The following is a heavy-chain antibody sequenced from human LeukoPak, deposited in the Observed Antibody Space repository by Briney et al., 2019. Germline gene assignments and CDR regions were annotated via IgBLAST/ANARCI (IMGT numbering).Heavy chain of an antibody. CDR1: GGSISNSRDY. V-gene: IGHV4-39*01. CDR3: ARQFRWFGELWDNWFDP. CDR2: IYYSGSA. D-gene: IGHD3-10*01. Sequence: PSETLSLTCTVSGGSISNSRDYWGWIRQPPGKGLEWIGSIYYSGSAYYNPSLKSRVTISVDTSKNQFSLKLSSVTAADTAVYYCARQFRWFGELWDNWFDPWGQGTLVTVSS. J-gene: IGHJ5*02.